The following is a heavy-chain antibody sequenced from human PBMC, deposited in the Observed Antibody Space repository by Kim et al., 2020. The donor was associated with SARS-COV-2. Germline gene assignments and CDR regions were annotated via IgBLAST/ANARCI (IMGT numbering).Heavy chain of an antibody. Sequence: SETLSLTCTVSGGSISSGSYYWGWIRQPPGKGLEWIGSIYYSGSTYYNPSLKSRVTISVDTSKNQFSLKLSSVTAADTAVYYCAMIVGATAFDIWGQGTMVTVSS. CDR1: GGSISSGSYY. J-gene: IGHJ3*02. D-gene: IGHD1-26*01. CDR2: IYYSGST. V-gene: IGHV4-39*01. CDR3: AMIVGATAFDI.